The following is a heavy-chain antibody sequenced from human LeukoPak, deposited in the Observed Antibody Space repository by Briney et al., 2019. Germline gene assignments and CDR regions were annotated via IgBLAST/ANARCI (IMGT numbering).Heavy chain of an antibody. D-gene: IGHD3-22*01. V-gene: IGHV4-34*01. CDR1: GGSISSYY. CDR2: INHSGST. J-gene: IGHJ4*02. CDR3: ARGGTVVVITEFDY. Sequence: PSETLSLTCTVSGGSISSYYWSWIRQPPGKGLEWIGEINHSGSTNYNPSLKSRVTISVDTSKNQFSLKLSSVTAADTAVYYCARGGTVVVITEFDYWGQGTLVTVSS.